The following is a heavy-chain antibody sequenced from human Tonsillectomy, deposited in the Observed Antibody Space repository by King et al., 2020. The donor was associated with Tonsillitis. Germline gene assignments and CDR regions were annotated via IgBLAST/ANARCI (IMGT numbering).Heavy chain of an antibody. J-gene: IGHJ3*02. CDR3: ARGIRRYYDSSGYPDAFDI. V-gene: IGHV1-8*02. Sequence: QLVQSGAEVKKPGASVKVSCKASGYTFTSYDINWVRQATGQGLEWMGWMNPNSGNTGYAQKFQGRVTMTRNTSISTAYMELSSLRSEDPAVYYCARGIRRYYDSSGYPDAFDIWGQGTMVTVSS. CDR1: GYTFTSYD. CDR2: MNPNSGNT. D-gene: IGHD3-22*01.